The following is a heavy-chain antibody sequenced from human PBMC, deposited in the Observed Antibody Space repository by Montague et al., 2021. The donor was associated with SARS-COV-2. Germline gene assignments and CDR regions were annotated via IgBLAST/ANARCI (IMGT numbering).Heavy chain of an antibody. CDR3: AKLPYERWLQSRKRRDAFDI. Sequence: SLRLSCAASGFTFDDYAMHWVRQAPGKGLEWVSGISWNSGSIGYADSVQGRFTISRDNAKNSLYLQMNSLRAEDTALYYCAKLPYERWLQSRKRRDAFDIWGQGTMVTVSS. D-gene: IGHD5-24*01. CDR1: GFTFDDYA. V-gene: IGHV3-9*01. J-gene: IGHJ3*02. CDR2: ISWNSGSI.